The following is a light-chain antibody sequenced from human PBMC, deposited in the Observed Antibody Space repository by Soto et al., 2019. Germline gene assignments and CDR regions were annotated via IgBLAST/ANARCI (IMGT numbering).Light chain of an antibody. CDR3: KQDFNYPIT. J-gene: IGKJ5*01. V-gene: IGKV1-9*01. Sequence: DIQLPQSPSVLSASVGATVTITCRASQALSNYLAWYQQKPGKAPDLLIYSASTLQSGVPSRFSGSGSETEFSLTIRALQPEDFATYYCKQDFNYPITVGKGKRLEIK. CDR2: SAS. CDR1: QALSNY.